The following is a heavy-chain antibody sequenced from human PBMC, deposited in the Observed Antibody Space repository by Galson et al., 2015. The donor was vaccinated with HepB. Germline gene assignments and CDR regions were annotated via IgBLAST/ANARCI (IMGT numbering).Heavy chain of an antibody. CDR2: ISYDGSNK. CDR1: GFTFSSYA. D-gene: IGHD3-10*01. J-gene: IGHJ4*02. CDR3: ARDGPSDVLLWFGELGY. Sequence: SLRLSCAASGFTFSSYAMHWVRQAPGKGLEWVAVISYDGSNKYYADSVKGRFTISRDNSKNTLYLRMNSLRAEDTAVYYCARDGPSDVLLWFGELGYWGQGTLVTVSS. V-gene: IGHV3-30-3*01.